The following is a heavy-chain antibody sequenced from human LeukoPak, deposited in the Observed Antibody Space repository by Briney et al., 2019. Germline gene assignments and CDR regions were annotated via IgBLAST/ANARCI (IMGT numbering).Heavy chain of an antibody. Sequence: GGSLRLSCVASGFTFSSYEMNWVRQAPGEGLEWVSYIHNGGSSTYYADSVKGRFTISRDNGKNSLHLQMNSLRVEDTAVYYCARWTRVTSSSLCYFDLWGRGTLVTVSS. D-gene: IGHD6-6*01. CDR3: ARWTRVTSSSLCYFDL. V-gene: IGHV3-48*03. J-gene: IGHJ2*01. CDR2: IHNGGSST. CDR1: GFTFSSYE.